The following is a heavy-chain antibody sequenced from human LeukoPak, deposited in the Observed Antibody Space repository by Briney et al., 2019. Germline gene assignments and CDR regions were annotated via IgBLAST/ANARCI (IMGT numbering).Heavy chain of an antibody. V-gene: IGHV4-4*02. CDR1: GGSISSSNW. Sequence: SETLSLTCAVSGGSISSSNWWSWVRQPPGKGLEWIGEIYHSGSTNYNPSLKSRVTVSVDTSENQFSLKLNSVTAADTAIYYCARGTMAAGFDPWGQGTLVTVSS. J-gene: IGHJ5*02. D-gene: IGHD4/OR15-4a*01. CDR2: IYHSGST. CDR3: ARGTMAAGFDP.